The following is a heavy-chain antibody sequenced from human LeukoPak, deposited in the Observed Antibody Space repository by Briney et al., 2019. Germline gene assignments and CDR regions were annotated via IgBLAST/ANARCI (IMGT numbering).Heavy chain of an antibody. D-gene: IGHD6-13*01. J-gene: IGHJ4*02. CDR3: ARHGSSWSSYFDY. Sequence: PSETLSLTCTVSGGSISIYYCSWIRQPPGKGLEWIGYIYYSGSTNYNPSLKSRVTISVDTSKNQFSLKLSSVTAADTAVYYCARHGSSWSSYFDYWGQGTLVTVSS. V-gene: IGHV4-59*08. CDR1: GGSISIYY. CDR2: IYYSGST.